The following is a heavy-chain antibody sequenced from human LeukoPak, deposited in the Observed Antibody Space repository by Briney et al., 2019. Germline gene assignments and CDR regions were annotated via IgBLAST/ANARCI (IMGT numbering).Heavy chain of an antibody. V-gene: IGHV4-59*01. CDR2: IYYSGST. Sequence: PSETLSLTRTVSGGSIRSYYWNWIRQPPGKGLEWIGYIYYSGSTNYNPSLKSRVTISVDTSKNQFSLKLSSVTAADTAVYFCASSKVAVAERKPALWFDPWGQGTLVTVSS. CDR3: ASSKVAVAERKPALWFDP. CDR1: GGSIRSYY. D-gene: IGHD6-19*01. J-gene: IGHJ5*02.